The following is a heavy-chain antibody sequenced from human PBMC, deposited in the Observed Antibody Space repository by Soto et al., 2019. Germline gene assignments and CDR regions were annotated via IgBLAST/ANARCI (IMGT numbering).Heavy chain of an antibody. CDR1: GFTFSGYA. Sequence: PGGSLRLSCAASGFTFSGYAMTWVRQAPGKGLEWVSSISGSGGSTYYADSVKGHFTISRDNSKNTVSLQMNSLGADDTAVYYCAKSLDFYYYGMDVWGQGTTVTV. V-gene: IGHV3-23*01. CDR3: AKSLDFYYYGMDV. J-gene: IGHJ6*02. CDR2: ISGSGGST.